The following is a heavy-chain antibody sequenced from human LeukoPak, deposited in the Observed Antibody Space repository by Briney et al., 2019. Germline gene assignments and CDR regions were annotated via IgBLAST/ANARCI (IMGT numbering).Heavy chain of an antibody. CDR3: AGDYNFLTGLNY. V-gene: IGHV3-73*01. J-gene: IGHJ4*02. Sequence: AGSLKLSCAASGLTFSGSGIHWVRQASGKGLEWLGRIGRQGDSDATRYAASLKGKFTISRVDSRNTAYLQMNSLKTEDTAVYYCAGDYNFLTGLNYWGQGTLVTVSS. CDR2: IGRQGDSDAT. D-gene: IGHD3-9*01. CDR1: GLTFSGSG.